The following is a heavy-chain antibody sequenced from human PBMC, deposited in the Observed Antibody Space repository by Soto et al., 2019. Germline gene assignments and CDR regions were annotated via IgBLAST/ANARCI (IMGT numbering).Heavy chain of an antibody. D-gene: IGHD2-15*01. CDR3: ARETPAGLLGAFDI. Sequence: GGSLRLSCASSGLTVISNYMILVRQAPGKGLEWVSVIYSGGSTYYAGSVKGRFTISRHNSKNTLYLQMNSLRAEDTAVYYCARETPAGLLGAFDIWGQGTMVTVSS. CDR1: GLTVISNY. V-gene: IGHV3-53*04. CDR2: IYSGGST. J-gene: IGHJ3*02.